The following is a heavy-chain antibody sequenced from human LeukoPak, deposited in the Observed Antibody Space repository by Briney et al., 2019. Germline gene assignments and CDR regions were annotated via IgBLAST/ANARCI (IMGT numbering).Heavy chain of an antibody. CDR2: MNPNSGNT. V-gene: IGHV1-8*01. J-gene: IGHJ3*02. Sequence: ASVKVSCKASGYTFTSYDINWVRQATGQGLEWMGWMNPNSGNTGYAQKFQGRVTMTRNTPISTAYMELSSLRSEDTAVYYCAKDLHGLTKDRFDIWGQGTMVTVSS. CDR1: GYTFTSYD. CDR3: AKDLHGLTKDRFDI. D-gene: IGHD3-3*01.